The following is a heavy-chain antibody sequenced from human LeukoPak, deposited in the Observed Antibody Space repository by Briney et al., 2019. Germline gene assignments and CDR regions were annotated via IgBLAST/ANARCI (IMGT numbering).Heavy chain of an antibody. CDR1: GFTFSSYA. Sequence: GGSLRLSCAASGFTFSSYAMSWVRQAPGKGLEWVSAISGSGGTTYYADSVKGRFTISRDNSKNTLYLQMNSLRAEDTAVYYCARNQARYIAVAGNDYWGQGTLVTVSS. CDR2: ISGSGGTT. V-gene: IGHV3-23*01. J-gene: IGHJ4*02. CDR3: ARNQARYIAVAGNDY. D-gene: IGHD6-19*01.